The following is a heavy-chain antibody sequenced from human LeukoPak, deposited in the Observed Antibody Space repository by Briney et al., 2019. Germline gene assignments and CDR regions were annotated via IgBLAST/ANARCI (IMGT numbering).Heavy chain of an antibody. CDR3: AKPPLYSSSWYDYFDY. Sequence: GGSLRLSCAASGFTFSSYAMHWVRQAPGKGLEWVAVISYDGSNKYYADSVKGRFTISRDNSKNTLYLQMNSLRAEDTAVYYCAKPPLYSSSWYDYFDYWGQGTLVTVSS. V-gene: IGHV3-30*04. CDR2: ISYDGSNK. D-gene: IGHD6-13*01. J-gene: IGHJ4*02. CDR1: GFTFSSYA.